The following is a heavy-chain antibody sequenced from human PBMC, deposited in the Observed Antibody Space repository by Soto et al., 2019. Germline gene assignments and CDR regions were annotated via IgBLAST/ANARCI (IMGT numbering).Heavy chain of an antibody. V-gene: IGHV4-34*01. D-gene: IGHD6-6*01. J-gene: IGHJ4*02. Sequence: SETLSLTCAVYGGSFSGYYWSWIRQPPGKGLEWIGEINHSGSTNYNPSLKSRVAISVDTSKNQFSLKLSSVTAADTAVYYCARTSRFDCWGQGTLVTVSS. CDR1: GGSFSGYY. CDR2: INHSGST. CDR3: ARTSRFDC.